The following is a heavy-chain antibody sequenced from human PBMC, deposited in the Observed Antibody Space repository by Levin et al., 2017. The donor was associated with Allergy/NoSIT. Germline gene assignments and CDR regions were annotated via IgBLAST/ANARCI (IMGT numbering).Heavy chain of an antibody. V-gene: IGHV1-46*01. D-gene: IGHD4-17*01. CDR3: ARDYGDGCDY. Sequence: GESLKISCKASGYTFTSYYMHWVRQAPGQGLEWMGIINPSGGSTSYAQKFQGRVTMTRDTSTSTVYMELSSLRSEDTAVYYCARDYGDGCDYWGQGTLVTVSS. J-gene: IGHJ4*02. CDR1: GYTFTSYY. CDR2: INPSGGST.